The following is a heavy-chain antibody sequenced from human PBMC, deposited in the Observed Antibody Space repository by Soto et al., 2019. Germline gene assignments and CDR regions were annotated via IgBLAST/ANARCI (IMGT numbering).Heavy chain of an antibody. CDR3: ARRSSSWYANWFDP. J-gene: IGHJ5*02. Sequence: PSXTLSLTCTVSGGSISSSSYYWVVIRQPPGKGLEWIGSLYYSGITYYNPSLKSRVTMSVDTSKNQFSLNLRSVTDADTAVYYCARRSSSWYANWFDPWGQGTLVTVSS. CDR2: LYYSGIT. V-gene: IGHV4-39*01. CDR1: GGSISSSSYY. D-gene: IGHD6-13*01.